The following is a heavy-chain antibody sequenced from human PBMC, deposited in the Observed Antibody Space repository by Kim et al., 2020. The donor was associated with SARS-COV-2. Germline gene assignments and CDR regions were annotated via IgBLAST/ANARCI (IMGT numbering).Heavy chain of an antibody. CDR2: INHSGST. CDR1: GGSFSGYY. Sequence: SETLSLTCAVYGGSFSGYYWSWIRQPPGKGLEWIGEINHSGSTNYNPSLKSRVTISVDTSKNQFSLKLSSVTAADTAVYYCARERITGTSGMDVWGQGTT. D-gene: IGHD1-20*01. CDR3: ARERITGTSGMDV. J-gene: IGHJ6*02. V-gene: IGHV4-34*01.